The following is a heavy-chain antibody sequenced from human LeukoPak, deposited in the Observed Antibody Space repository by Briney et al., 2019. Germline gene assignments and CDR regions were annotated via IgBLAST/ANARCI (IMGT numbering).Heavy chain of an antibody. CDR3: ARDYALANWGVGFDY. CDR2: IYTNENT. D-gene: IGHD7-27*01. V-gene: IGHV4-4*07. CDR1: GGSFSGYY. J-gene: IGHJ4*02. Sequence: SETLSLTCAVYGGSFSGYYWNWIRQPAGKGLEWIGRIYTNENTFFNPSLKSRVTMSVDTSKNQFSLQLTSVTAADAAVYYCARDYALANWGVGFDYWGQGTLVTVSS.